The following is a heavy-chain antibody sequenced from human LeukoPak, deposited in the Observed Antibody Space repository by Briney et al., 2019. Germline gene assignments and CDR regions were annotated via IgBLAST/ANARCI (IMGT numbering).Heavy chain of an antibody. Sequence: GGSLRLSCAASGFTFSSYNMNWVRQAPGKGLEWVSSISSSSDYIHYADSVKGRFTISRDNAKNSLYLQMNSLRAEDTAVYYCARDYYDSSGYYYFDYWGQGTLVTVSS. J-gene: IGHJ4*02. D-gene: IGHD3-22*01. V-gene: IGHV3-21*04. CDR3: ARDYYDSSGYYYFDY. CDR2: ISSSSDYI. CDR1: GFTFSSYN.